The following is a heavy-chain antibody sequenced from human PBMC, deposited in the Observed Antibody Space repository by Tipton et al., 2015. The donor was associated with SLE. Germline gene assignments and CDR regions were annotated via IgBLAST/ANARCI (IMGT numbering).Heavy chain of an antibody. CDR1: GFTVSSNY. J-gene: IGHJ4*02. CDR2: IYSGGST. Sequence: SLRLSCAASGFTVSSNYMSWVRQAPGKGLEWVSVIYSGGSTYYADSVKGRFTISRDNSKNTLYLQMNSLRAEDTAVYYCARSPPGYSSGWYYYWGQGTLVTVSS. D-gene: IGHD6-19*01. V-gene: IGHV3-53*01. CDR3: ARSPPGYSSGWYYY.